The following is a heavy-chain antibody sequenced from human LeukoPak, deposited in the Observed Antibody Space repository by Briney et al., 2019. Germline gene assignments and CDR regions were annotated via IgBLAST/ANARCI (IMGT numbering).Heavy chain of an antibody. Sequence: ASVKVSCKASGYTFTGYYMHWVRQAPGQGLEWMGWINPNSGGTNYAQKFQGRVTMTRDTSISIAYMELSRLRSDDTAVYYCARAGGIVGATHFDYWGQGTLVTVSS. J-gene: IGHJ4*02. CDR3: ARAGGIVGATHFDY. D-gene: IGHD1-26*01. V-gene: IGHV1-2*02. CDR1: GYTFTGYY. CDR2: INPNSGGT.